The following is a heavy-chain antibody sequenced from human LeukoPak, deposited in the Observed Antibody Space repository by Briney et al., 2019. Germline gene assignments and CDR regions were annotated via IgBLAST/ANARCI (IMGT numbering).Heavy chain of an antibody. J-gene: IGHJ5*02. CDR2: IYYSGST. CDR3: ARGLITIVGGDNWFDP. CDR1: GGSVSSGSYY. V-gene: IGHV4-61*01. Sequence: PSETLSLTCTVSGGSVSSGSYYWSWIRQPPGKGLEWIGYIYYSGSTNYNPSLKSRVTISVDTSKNQFSLKLSSVTAADTAVYYCARGLITIVGGDNWFDPWGQGTLVTVSS. D-gene: IGHD3-10*01.